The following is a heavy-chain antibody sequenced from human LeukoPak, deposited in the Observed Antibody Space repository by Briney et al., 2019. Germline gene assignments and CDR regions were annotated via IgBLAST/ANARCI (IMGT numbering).Heavy chain of an antibody. J-gene: IGHJ4*02. CDR2: ISWNSGSI. D-gene: IGHD2-21*01. CDR3: ARNLQKILVPSYFDY. Sequence: PGGSLRLSCAASGFTFDDYAMHWVRQAPGKGLEWVSGISWNSGSIGYADSVKGRFTISRDNAKNSLYLQMNSLRAEDTALYYCARNLQKILVPSYFDYWGQGTLVTVSS. CDR1: GFTFDDYA. V-gene: IGHV3-9*01.